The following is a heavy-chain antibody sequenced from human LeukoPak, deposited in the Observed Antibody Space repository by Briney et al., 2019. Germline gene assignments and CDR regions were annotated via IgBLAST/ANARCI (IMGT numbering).Heavy chain of an antibody. CDR3: TSPAHDFDFWSGYYSF. V-gene: IGHV3-73*01. D-gene: IGHD3-3*01. J-gene: IGHJ4*02. CDR1: GFVFSDSA. Sequence: GGSLRLSCAASGFVFSDSAVHWVRQTSGTGLEWIGLIRGKAKNYATAHAASVGGRFSVSRDDSKSTAYLEMNRLKTEDTAVYYCTSPAHDFDFWSGYYSFWGPGTLVTVSS. CDR2: IRGKAKNYAT.